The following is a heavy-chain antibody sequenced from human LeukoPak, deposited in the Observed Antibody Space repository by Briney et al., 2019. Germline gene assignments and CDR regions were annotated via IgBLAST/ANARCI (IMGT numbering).Heavy chain of an antibody. Sequence: SETLSLTPAVSVSSISRVYYWGWARSPPRKGLEWIGNIYHSWSTFNNPSIKSRVTISLDTSKTHFSLKLSSVTAADTAVYYCATGVGRDSGWYVPFDFWGQGTLVTVSS. CDR2: IYHSWST. D-gene: IGHD3-10*02. J-gene: IGHJ4*02. CDR3: ATGVGRDSGWYVPFDF. V-gene: IGHV4-38-2*01. CDR1: VSSISRVYY.